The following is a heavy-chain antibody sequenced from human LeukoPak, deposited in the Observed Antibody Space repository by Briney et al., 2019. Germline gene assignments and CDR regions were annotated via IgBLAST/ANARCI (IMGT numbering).Heavy chain of an antibody. J-gene: IGHJ6*02. CDR1: GYTFTSYD. CDR2: MNPNSGNT. CDR3: ASPKYSSGPLGYYYYGMDV. Sequence: ASVKVSCKASGYTFTSYDINWVRQATGQGLEWMGWMNPNSGNTGYAQKFQGRVTMTRNTSISTAYMELSSLRSEDTAVYYCASPKYSSGPLGYYYYGMDVWGQGTTVTVSS. V-gene: IGHV1-8*01. D-gene: IGHD6-19*01.